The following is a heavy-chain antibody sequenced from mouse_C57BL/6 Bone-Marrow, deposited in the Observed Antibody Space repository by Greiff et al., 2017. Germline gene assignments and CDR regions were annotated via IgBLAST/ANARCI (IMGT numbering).Heavy chain of an antibody. V-gene: IGHV7-3*01. D-gene: IGHD6-5*01. CDR1: GFTFTDYY. CDR2: IRNKANGYTT. J-gene: IGHJ4*01. Sequence: EVMLVESGGGLVQPGGSLSLSCAASGFTFTDYYMSWVRPPPGKALEWLGFIRNKANGYTTEYSASVKGRFTISRDNSQSILYLQMNALRAEDSATYYCARYTSYAFYAMDYWGQGTSVTVSS. CDR3: ARYTSYAFYAMDY.